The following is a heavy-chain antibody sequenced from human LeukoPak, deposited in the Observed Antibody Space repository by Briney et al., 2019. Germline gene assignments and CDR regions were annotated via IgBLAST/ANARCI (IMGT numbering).Heavy chain of an antibody. V-gene: IGHV3-21*01. D-gene: IGHD3-22*01. CDR2: ITSSSTYT. CDR1: GFSFSSYN. Sequence: PGGSLRLSCAASGFSFSSYNMNWVRLTPGKGLEWVSSITSSSTYTFYADSVKGRFTISRDNSKNTLYVQLNSLRPDDTAVYYCAKDSSDYYFDYWGQGTLVTVSS. CDR3: AKDSSDYYFDY. J-gene: IGHJ4*02.